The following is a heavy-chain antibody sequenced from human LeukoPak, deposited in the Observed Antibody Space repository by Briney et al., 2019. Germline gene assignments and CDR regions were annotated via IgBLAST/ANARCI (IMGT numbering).Heavy chain of an antibody. CDR2: IIGRGGSS. D-gene: IGHD4-23*01. V-gene: IGHV3-23*01. CDR3: AKHPGPYGGNPFNS. Sequence: GGSLRLSCAASGFTFNNFALSWVRQAPEKGREWVATIIGRGGSSSHAASVKGRFTISRDNSNNTLYLHMSSLRADDTAVYYCAKHPGPYGGNPFNSWGLGMLVTVSS. J-gene: IGHJ4*02. CDR1: GFTFNNFA.